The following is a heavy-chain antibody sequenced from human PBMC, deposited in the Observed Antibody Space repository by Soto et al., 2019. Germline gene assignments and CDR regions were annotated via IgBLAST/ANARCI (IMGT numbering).Heavy chain of an antibody. CDR1: GFTFSSYS. Sequence: GGSLRLSCAASGFTFSSYSMNWVRQAPGKGLEWVSSISSSSSYIYYADSVKGRFTISRDNAKNSLYLQMNSLRAEDTAVYYCARGGGDFWSGYYTVGYYYYMDVWGKGTTVTVSS. J-gene: IGHJ6*03. CDR3: ARGGGDFWSGYYTVGYYYYMDV. V-gene: IGHV3-21*01. D-gene: IGHD3-3*01. CDR2: ISSSSSYI.